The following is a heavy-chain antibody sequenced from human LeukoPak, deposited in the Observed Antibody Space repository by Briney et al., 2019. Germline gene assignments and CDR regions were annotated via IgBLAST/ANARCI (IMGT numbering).Heavy chain of an antibody. Sequence: PGGSLRLSCAASGFTFSSYAMSWVRQAPGKGLEWVSAISGSGGSTYYADSVKGRFTISRDNAKNTLYLQMNSLRAEDTAVYYCASGQFWSGYYYDYWGQGTLVTVSS. J-gene: IGHJ4*02. D-gene: IGHD3-3*01. CDR1: GFTFSSYA. CDR2: ISGSGGST. V-gene: IGHV3-23*01. CDR3: ASGQFWSGYYYDY.